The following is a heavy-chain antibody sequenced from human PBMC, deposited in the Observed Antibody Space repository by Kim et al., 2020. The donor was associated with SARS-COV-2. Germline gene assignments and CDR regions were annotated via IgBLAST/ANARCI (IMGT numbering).Heavy chain of an antibody. CDR3: ARDGGNHAFDI. V-gene: IGHV4-61*01. CDR1: GGSVSSGSYY. Sequence: SETLSLTCTVSGGSVSSGSYYWSWIRQPPGKGLEWIGYIYYSGSTNYHPSLKSRVTISVDTSKNQFSLKLSSVTAADTAVYYCARDGGNHAFDIWGQGT. J-gene: IGHJ3*02. D-gene: IGHD2-15*01. CDR2: IYYSGST.